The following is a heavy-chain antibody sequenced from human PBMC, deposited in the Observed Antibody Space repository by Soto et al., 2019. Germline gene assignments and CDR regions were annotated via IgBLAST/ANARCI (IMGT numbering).Heavy chain of an antibody. V-gene: IGHV4-4*07. J-gene: IGHJ5*02. CDR3: ARARRLENWFDP. CDR2: INSDGNT. D-gene: IGHD5-12*01. Sequence: PSETLSLTCTVSGGSLFGDYRTWIRQPAGGGLEWIGRINSDGNTNYSPSLKSRVTMSVDPSRKHFSLNLTSVTAADTASYFCARARRLENWFDPWGPGIQVTV. CDR1: GGSLFGDY.